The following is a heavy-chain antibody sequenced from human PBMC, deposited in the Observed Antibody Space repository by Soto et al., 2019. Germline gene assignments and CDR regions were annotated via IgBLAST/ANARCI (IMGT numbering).Heavy chain of an antibody. D-gene: IGHD3-22*01. Sequence: EVQLVESGGGLVKPGGPLRLSCAASGFTFSSYSMNWVRQAPGKGLEWVSSISSSSSYIYYADSVKGRFTISRDNAKNSLYLQMNSLRAEDTAVYYCARNKGYYDSSGYIRGFDYWGQGTLVTVSS. J-gene: IGHJ4*02. CDR3: ARNKGYYDSSGYIRGFDY. CDR2: ISSSSSYI. V-gene: IGHV3-21*01. CDR1: GFTFSSYS.